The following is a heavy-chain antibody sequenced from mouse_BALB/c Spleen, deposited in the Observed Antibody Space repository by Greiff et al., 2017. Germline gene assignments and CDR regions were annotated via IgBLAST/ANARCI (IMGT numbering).Heavy chain of an antibody. CDR1: GFTFSSYA. J-gene: IGHJ2*01. D-gene: IGHD1-1*01. V-gene: IGHV5-9-4*01. Sequence: EVQRVESGGGLVKPGGSLKLSCAASGFTFSSYAMSWVRQSPEKRLEWVAEISSGGSYTYYPDTVTGRFTISRDNAKNTLYLEMSSLRSEDTAMYYCARDHYGYFDYWGQGTTLTVSS. CDR3: ARDHYGYFDY. CDR2: ISSGGSYT.